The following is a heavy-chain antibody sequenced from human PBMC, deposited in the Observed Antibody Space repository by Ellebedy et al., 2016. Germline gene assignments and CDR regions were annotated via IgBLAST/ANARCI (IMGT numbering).Heavy chain of an antibody. CDR2: IWHDGSNR. D-gene: IGHD3-10*01. CDR1: GFTFTFYG. V-gene: IGHV3-33*01. J-gene: IGHJ5*02. Sequence: GGSLRLSXAASGFTFTFYGMHWVRQAPGKGLEWVSLIWHDGSNRYYADSVRGRFTISRDNSKNTVDLLMDIVGAEDTAVYYCARPSRGSENYGSGWFNPWGQGTLVTVSS. CDR3: ARPSRGSENYGSGWFNP.